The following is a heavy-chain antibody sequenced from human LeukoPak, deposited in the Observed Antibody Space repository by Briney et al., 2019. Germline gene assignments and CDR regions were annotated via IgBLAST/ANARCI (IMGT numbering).Heavy chain of an antibody. J-gene: IGHJ3*02. CDR2: ISYDGSNK. CDR3: AKKWELLVDAAFDI. D-gene: IGHD1-26*01. CDR1: GFTFSSYG. V-gene: IGHV3-30*18. Sequence: GGSLRLSCAASGFTFSSYGIHWVRQAPGKGLEWVAVISYDGSNKYYADSVKGRFTISRDNSKNTLYLQMNSLRAEDTAVYYCAKKWELLVDAAFDIWGQGIMVTVSS.